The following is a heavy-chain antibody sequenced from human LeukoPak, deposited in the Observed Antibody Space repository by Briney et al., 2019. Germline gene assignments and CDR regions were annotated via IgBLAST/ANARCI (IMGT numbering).Heavy chain of an antibody. J-gene: IGHJ3*02. Sequence: SETLSLTCAVYGGSFSGYYWSWIRQPPGKGLEWIGEINHSGSTNYNPSLKGRVTISVDTSKNQFSLKLSSVTAADTAVYYCARGPRRIVVVTASRAVGFDIWGQGTMVTVSS. CDR1: GGSFSGYY. CDR2: INHSGST. V-gene: IGHV4-34*01. CDR3: ARGPRRIVVVTASRAVGFDI. D-gene: IGHD2-21*02.